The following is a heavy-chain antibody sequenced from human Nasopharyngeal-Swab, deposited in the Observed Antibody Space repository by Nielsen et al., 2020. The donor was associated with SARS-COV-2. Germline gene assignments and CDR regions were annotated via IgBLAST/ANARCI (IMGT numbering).Heavy chain of an antibody. V-gene: IGHV3-21*01. J-gene: IGHJ3*02. Sequence: GGSLRLSCAASGFSFSTYAMSWVRQAPGKGLEWVSAISGSGGDIYYADSVKGRFTISRDNAKNSLYLQMNSLRVEDTAVYYCARVLLRALGKFGEGYAFDIWGQGTMVTVSS. CDR1: GFSFSTYA. CDR3: ARVLLRALGKFGEGYAFDI. CDR2: ISGSGGDI. D-gene: IGHD3-10*01.